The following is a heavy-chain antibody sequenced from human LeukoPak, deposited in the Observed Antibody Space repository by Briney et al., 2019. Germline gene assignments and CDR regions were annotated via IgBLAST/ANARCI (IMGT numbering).Heavy chain of an antibody. CDR1: SGSIDSYY. Sequence: PSETLSLTCSVSSGSIDSYYWSWIRQPPGKGLEWIGSIYYTGSTNYSPSLRSRVTISVDTSRNQFSLKLSSVTAADTAVYYCAREELRGPRAYCSSTSCFRGYFDYWGQGTLVTVSS. CDR3: AREELRGPRAYCSSTSCFRGYFDY. V-gene: IGHV4-59*12. J-gene: IGHJ4*02. CDR2: IYYTGST. D-gene: IGHD2-2*01.